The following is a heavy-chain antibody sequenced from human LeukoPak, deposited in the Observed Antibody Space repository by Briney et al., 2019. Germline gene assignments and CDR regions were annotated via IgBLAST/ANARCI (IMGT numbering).Heavy chain of an antibody. CDR1: GFTFSTSV. D-gene: IGHD1-26*01. CDR2: ISSNGGST. Sequence: GGSLRLSCAASGFTFSTSVMHWVRQAPGKGLEYVSAISSNGGSTFYANSVKGRFTVSRDNSKNTLSLQMGSLRAEDMAVYYCAKDCGSLDAFDIWGQGTMVTVSS. CDR3: AKDCGSLDAFDI. V-gene: IGHV3-64*01. J-gene: IGHJ3*02.